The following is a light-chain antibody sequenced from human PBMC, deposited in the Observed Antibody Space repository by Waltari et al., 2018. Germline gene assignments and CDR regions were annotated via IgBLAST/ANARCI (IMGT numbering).Light chain of an antibody. V-gene: IGKV1-39*01. CDR2: AAS. CDR3: QQAIYFPWT. Sequence: DIQMTQSPSSLSASVGDRVTITCRASQSISSYLNWYQQKPGKAPKLLIYAASSLQSGVPSRFSGSGSGTDFTLTISSLQPEDFATYFCQQAIYFPWTFGQGTKVEIK. CDR1: QSISSY. J-gene: IGKJ1*01.